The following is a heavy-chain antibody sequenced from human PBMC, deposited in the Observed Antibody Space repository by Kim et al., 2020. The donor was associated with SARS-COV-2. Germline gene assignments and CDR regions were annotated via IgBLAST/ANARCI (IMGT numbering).Heavy chain of an antibody. J-gene: IGHJ5*02. D-gene: IGHD3-10*01. CDR2: IYYSGST. Sequence: SETLSLTCTVSGGSISSYYWSWIRQPPGKGLEWIGYIYYSGSTNYNPSLKSRVTISVDTSKNQFSLKLSSVTAADTAVYYCARGMGRLLWFGEPKGYWFDPWGQGTLVTVSS. V-gene: IGHV4-59*01. CDR3: ARGMGRLLWFGEPKGYWFDP. CDR1: GGSISSYY.